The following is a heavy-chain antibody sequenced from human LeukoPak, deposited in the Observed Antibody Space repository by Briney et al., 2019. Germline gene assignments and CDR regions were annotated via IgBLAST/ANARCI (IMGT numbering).Heavy chain of an antibody. D-gene: IGHD2-15*01. J-gene: IGHJ5*02. V-gene: IGHV4-59*12. Sequence: SETLSLTCTVSGGSISSYYWSWIRQPPGKGLEWIGYIYYSGSTNYNPSLKSRVTISVDTSKNQSSLKLSSVTAADTAVYYCARLCSGGSCYSANWFDPWGQGTLVTVSS. CDR1: GGSISSYY. CDR3: ARLCSGGSCYSANWFDP. CDR2: IYYSGST.